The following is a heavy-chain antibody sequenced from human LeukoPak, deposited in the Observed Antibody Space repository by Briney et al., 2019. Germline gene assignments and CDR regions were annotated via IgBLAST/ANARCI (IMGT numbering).Heavy chain of an antibody. J-gene: IGHJ4*02. V-gene: IGHV3-23*01. Sequence: GGSLRLSCAASGFTFSSYGMSWVRQVPGKGLEWVSVISARGVTTYYADSVKGRFTISRDNSKHTLYLQMNRLRAEDTAVYYCARVEGYYDSGGYDYWGQGTLATVSS. CDR1: GFTFSSYG. D-gene: IGHD3-22*01. CDR2: ISARGVTT. CDR3: ARVEGYYDSGGYDY.